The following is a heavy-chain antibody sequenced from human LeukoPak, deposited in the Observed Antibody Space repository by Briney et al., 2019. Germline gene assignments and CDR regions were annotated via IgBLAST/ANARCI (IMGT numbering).Heavy chain of an antibody. D-gene: IGHD2-2*01. V-gene: IGHV1-18*01. CDR3: ARSPLGYCSSTSCGYYFDY. J-gene: IGHJ4*02. CDR1: GYTFTSYG. CDR2: ISAYNGNT. Sequence: GASVKVSCKASGYTFTSYGISWVRQAPGQGLEWMGWISAYNGNTNYAQKLQGRVTMTTDTSTSTAYMELRSLRSDDTAVYYCARSPLGYCSSTSCGYYFDYWGQGTLVTVSS.